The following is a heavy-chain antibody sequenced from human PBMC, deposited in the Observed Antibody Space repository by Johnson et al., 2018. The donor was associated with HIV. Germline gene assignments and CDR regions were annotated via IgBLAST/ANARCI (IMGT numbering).Heavy chain of an antibody. CDR2: IYSGGTT. V-gene: IGHV3-53*01. J-gene: IGHJ3*02. CDR3: ASILVVAAQEADAFDI. CDR1: GLTVSSNY. D-gene: IGHD2-15*01. Sequence: VQLVESGGGLIQPGGSLRLSCTASGLTVSSNYMSWVRQAPGKGLEWVSVIYSGGTTYHADSVKGRFTISRDNAKNSLYLQMNSLRAEDTAVYYCASILVVAAQEADAFDIWGQGTMVTVSS.